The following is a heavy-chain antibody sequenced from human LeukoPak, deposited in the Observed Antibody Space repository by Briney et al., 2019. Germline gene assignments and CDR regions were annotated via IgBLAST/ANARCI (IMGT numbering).Heavy chain of an antibody. CDR2: IIPVFNAA. V-gene: IGHV1-69*06. CDR1: GGTFINYA. D-gene: IGHD1-20*01. J-gene: IGHJ5*02. Sequence: ASVKVSCKTSGGTFINYAFCWVRQAPGQGLEWMGGIIPVFNAANYAQRFQGRVTITADKSTNTVYMELGTLRFEDTAIYYCARKKGGDIYNWNEPDSWFDPWGQGTLVTVSS. CDR3: ARKKGGDIYNWNEPDSWFDP.